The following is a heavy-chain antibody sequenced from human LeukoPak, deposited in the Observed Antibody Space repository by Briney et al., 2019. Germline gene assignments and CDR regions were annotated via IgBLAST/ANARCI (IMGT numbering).Heavy chain of an antibody. D-gene: IGHD3-10*01. CDR1: GFTFSSYA. Sequence: PGGSLRLSCAASGFTFSSYAMSCVRQAPGKGLEWVSVISSSGGTYYADCVKGRFTISRDNSKNTLSMQMNSLRAEDTAVYYCAKGRVMSYYGSGVDIWGQGTMVTVSS. J-gene: IGHJ3*02. V-gene: IGHV3-23*01. CDR3: AKGRVMSYYGSGVDI. CDR2: ISSSGGT.